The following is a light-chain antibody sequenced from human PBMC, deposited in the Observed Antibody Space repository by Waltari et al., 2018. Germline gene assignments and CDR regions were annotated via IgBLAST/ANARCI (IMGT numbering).Light chain of an antibody. CDR2: DVF. Sequence: QSALTQPASVSGSPGQSISISCTGISSDVGGFNFVSWYQQHPGKAPKLMISDVFNRPSGVSTRFSGSKSDNAASLAISGLQAEDEAVYYCSSYTASPPHVVFGGGTKVTVL. CDR3: SSYTASPPHVV. CDR1: SSDVGGFNF. V-gene: IGLV2-14*03. J-gene: IGLJ2*01.